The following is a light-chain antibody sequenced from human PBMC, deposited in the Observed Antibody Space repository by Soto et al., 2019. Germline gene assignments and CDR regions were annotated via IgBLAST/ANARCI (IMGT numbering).Light chain of an antibody. CDR2: LAS. CDR1: QAVNTR. V-gene: IGKV3-11*01. CDR3: HQRQSWPRT. J-gene: IGKJ1*01. Sequence: EIVFTQSPATLSSFPGDRVTLSCRASQAVNTRLAWYQHRPGQAPRLLIYLASNRAAGVPARFSGSGSGTDFTLTISDVEPEDFAVYYCHQRQSWPRTFGQGTKLDIK.